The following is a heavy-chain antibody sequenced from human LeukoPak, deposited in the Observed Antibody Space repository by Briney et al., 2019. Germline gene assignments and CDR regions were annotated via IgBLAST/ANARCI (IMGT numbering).Heavy chain of an antibody. CDR2: ISYDGSNK. CDR1: GFTVSNNY. Sequence: GGSLRLSCAASGFTVSNNYMSWVRQAPGKGLEWVAVISYDGSNKYYADSVKGRFTISRDNSKNTLYLQMNSLRAEDTAVYYCAREQQLAPYFDYWGQGTLVTVSS. CDR3: AREQQLAPYFDY. D-gene: IGHD6-13*01. V-gene: IGHV3-30-3*01. J-gene: IGHJ4*02.